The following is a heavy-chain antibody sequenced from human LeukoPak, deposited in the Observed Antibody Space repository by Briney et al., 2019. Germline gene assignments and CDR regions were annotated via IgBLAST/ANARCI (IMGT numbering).Heavy chain of an antibody. D-gene: IGHD1-26*01. Sequence: GGSLRLSCAASGFTFSSYAMHWVRQAPGKGLEWVAVISYDGSNKYYADSVKGRFTISRDNPKNTLYLQLNSLRPEDTAVYHCGRDLSGSYTVDYWGQGTLVTVSS. CDR1: GFTFSSYA. J-gene: IGHJ4*02. CDR2: ISYDGSNK. CDR3: GRDLSGSYTVDY. V-gene: IGHV3-30-3*01.